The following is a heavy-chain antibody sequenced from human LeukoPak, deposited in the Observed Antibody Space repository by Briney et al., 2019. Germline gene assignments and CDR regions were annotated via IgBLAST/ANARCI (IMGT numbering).Heavy chain of an antibody. J-gene: IGHJ4*02. Sequence: PGGSLRLSCAAFGFIFSHYWMHWVRQAPGKGLLWVSRINPDGSDPTYADSVKGRFTISRDNAKNTLYLQMNSLRAEDSAVYFCAGLPDPGWGQGTLVTVSS. V-gene: IGHV3-74*03. CDR2: INPDGSDP. CDR1: GFIFSHYW. CDR3: AGLPDPG.